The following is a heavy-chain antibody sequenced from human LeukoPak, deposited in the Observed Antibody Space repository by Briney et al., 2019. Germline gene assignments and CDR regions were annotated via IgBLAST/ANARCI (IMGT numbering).Heavy chain of an antibody. J-gene: IGHJ4*02. Sequence: ASVKVSCTASGGTFSSYAISWVRQAPGQGLEWMGGIIPIFGTANYAQKFQGRVTITADKSTSTAYMELSSLRSDDTAVYYCAREYSSGSSSDYWGQGTLVTVSS. CDR3: AREYSSGSSSDY. D-gene: IGHD6-19*01. CDR1: GGTFSSYA. V-gene: IGHV1-69*06. CDR2: IIPIFGTA.